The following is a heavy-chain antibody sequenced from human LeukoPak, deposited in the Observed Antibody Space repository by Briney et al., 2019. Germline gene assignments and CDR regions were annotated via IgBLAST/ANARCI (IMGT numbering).Heavy chain of an antibody. Sequence: SVKVSCKASGGTFSSYAISWVRQAPGQGLEWMGRIIPILGIANYAQKFQGRVTITADKSTSTAYMELSSLRSEDTAVYYCARSYSYGALGIQHWGQGTLVTVSS. D-gene: IGHD5-18*01. J-gene: IGHJ1*01. V-gene: IGHV1-69*04. CDR2: IIPILGIA. CDR3: ARSYSYGALGIQH. CDR1: GGTFSSYA.